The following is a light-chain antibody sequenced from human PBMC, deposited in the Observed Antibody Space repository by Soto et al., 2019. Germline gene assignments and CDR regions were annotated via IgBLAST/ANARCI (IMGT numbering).Light chain of an antibody. Sequence: QSALTQPASVSGSPGQSITISCTGTSMDVGSYNLVSWYQQHPGKAPKLMIYEVSKRPSGVSNRFSGSKSGNTASLTISGLQAEDEADYYCCSYAGSSTYVVFGGGTKVTVL. CDR1: SMDVGSYNL. J-gene: IGLJ2*01. V-gene: IGLV2-23*02. CDR2: EVS. CDR3: CSYAGSSTYVV.